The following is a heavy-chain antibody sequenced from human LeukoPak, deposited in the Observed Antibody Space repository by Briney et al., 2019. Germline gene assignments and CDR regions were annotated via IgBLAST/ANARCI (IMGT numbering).Heavy chain of an antibody. CDR1: GFTFNTYA. J-gene: IGHJ4*02. V-gene: IGHV3-48*01. Sequence: GGSLRLSCAASGFTFNTYAMSWVRQAPGKGLEWVSYISISSSAIYYADSVKGRFTISRDNAKNSLYLQMNSLRAEDTGLYYCVRDRTSHGDYWGQGTLVTVSS. CDR3: VRDRTSHGDY. D-gene: IGHD2-2*01. CDR2: ISISSSAI.